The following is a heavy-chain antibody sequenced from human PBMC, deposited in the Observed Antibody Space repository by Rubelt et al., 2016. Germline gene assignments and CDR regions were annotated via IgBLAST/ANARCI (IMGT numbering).Heavy chain of an antibody. CDR3: ARGPRWRYDPFSGDY. CDR1: GFTFSSYS. D-gene: IGHD3-3*01. V-gene: IGHV3-48*04. CDR2: ISSSSSTI. Sequence: EVHLVESGGGLVQPGGSLRLSCAASGFTFSSYSMNWVRQAPGKGLEWVSYISSSSSTIYYADSVKGRFTISRDNAKNSLYLQMNSLRAEDTAVYYCARGPRWRYDPFSGDYWGQGTLVTVSS. J-gene: IGHJ4*02.